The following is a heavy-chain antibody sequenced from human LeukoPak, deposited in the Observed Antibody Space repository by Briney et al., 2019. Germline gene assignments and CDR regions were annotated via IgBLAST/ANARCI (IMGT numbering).Heavy chain of an antibody. Sequence: GGSLRLSCAASGFTVSSNYVSWVRQAPGKGLEWVSVIYSGGSTYYADSVKGRFTISRDNSKNTLYLQMNSLRAEDTAVYYCARDPTVPDYYYYGMDVWGQGTTVTVSS. CDR3: ARDPTVPDYYYYGMDV. CDR2: IYSGGST. J-gene: IGHJ6*02. CDR1: GFTVSSNY. V-gene: IGHV3-66*02. D-gene: IGHD4-17*01.